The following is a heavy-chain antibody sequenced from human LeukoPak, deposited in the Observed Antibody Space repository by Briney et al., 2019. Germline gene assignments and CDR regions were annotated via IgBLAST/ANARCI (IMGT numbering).Heavy chain of an antibody. CDR1: AFTFSDYS. CDR3: ARDRIKSGSYYFDY. Sequence: GGSLRLSCAASAFTFSDYSMNWVRQAPGKGLEWVSYISGRSSTIYYADSVKGRFTISRDNAKNLMYLQMSSLRAEDTAVYYCARDRIKSGSYYFDYWGQGTLVTVSS. J-gene: IGHJ4*02. CDR2: ISGRSSTI. V-gene: IGHV3-48*01. D-gene: IGHD1-26*01.